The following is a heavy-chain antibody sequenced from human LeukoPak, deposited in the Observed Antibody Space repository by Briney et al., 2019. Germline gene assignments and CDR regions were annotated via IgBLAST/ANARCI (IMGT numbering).Heavy chain of an antibody. Sequence: PGGSLRLSCAASGFTFRNYGLHWVRQAPGKWLDLVAAISFDGRNKNHADSVKCPFTISIDNSKNALYLQRSSLRAEDTAVYYCANVRSFGPSAFDIWGQGTMVSVSS. CDR2: ISFDGRNK. CDR3: ANVRSFGPSAFDI. D-gene: IGHD3-16*01. V-gene: IGHV3-30*18. J-gene: IGHJ3*02. CDR1: GFTFRNYG.